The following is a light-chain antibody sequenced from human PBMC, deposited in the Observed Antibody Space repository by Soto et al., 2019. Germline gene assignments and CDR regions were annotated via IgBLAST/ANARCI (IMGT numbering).Light chain of an antibody. CDR3: QQRSNWLT. CDR1: QSVGSY. V-gene: IGKV3-11*01. CDR2: DAY. J-gene: IGKJ4*01. Sequence: EIVMTQSPATMSVSPGERATLSCRASQSVGSYLAWYQHKPGQAPRLLIYDAYNRVSGIPARFSDSGSGTDFTLTISSLEPEDVGVYYCQQRSNWLTFGGGTKVDIK.